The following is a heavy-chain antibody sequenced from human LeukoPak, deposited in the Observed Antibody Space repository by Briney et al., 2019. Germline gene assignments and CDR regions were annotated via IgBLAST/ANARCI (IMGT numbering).Heavy chain of an antibody. CDR3: AKDCTNGVCYGDAFDI. Sequence: GGSLRLSCAASGFSFSSCAMHWVRQAPGKGLEWVAVISYDGTIRYYADSVKGQFTISRDNSKNTLYLQMNSLRAEDTAVYYCAKDCTNGVCYGDAFDIWGQGTMVTVSS. CDR2: ISYDGTIR. CDR1: GFSFSSCA. V-gene: IGHV3-30-3*01. J-gene: IGHJ3*02. D-gene: IGHD2-8*01.